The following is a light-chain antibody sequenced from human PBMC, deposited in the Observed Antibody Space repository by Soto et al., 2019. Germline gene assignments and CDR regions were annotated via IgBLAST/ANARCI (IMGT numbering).Light chain of an antibody. Sequence: QSVLAQPASVSGSPGQSITISCTGTSNDIGGYDYVSWYQHHPGIAPKLIIYDVSDRPSGVSNRFSGSKSGNTASLTISGLQAEDEAEYYSNSYTTTSPLYVFGSGTKVTV. CDR3: NSYTTTSPLYV. CDR2: DVS. V-gene: IGLV2-14*03. CDR1: SNDIGGYDY. J-gene: IGLJ1*01.